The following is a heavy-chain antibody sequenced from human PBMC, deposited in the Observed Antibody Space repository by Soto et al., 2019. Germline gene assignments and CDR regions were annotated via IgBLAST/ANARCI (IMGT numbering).Heavy chain of an antibody. V-gene: IGHV1-69*13. Sequence: SVKVSCKASGGTFSSYAISRVRQAPGQGLEWMGGIIPIFGTANYAQKFQGRVTITADESTSTAYMELSSLRSEDTAVYYCARESRTGTTISYWGQGTLVTVSS. CDR3: ARESRTGTTISY. CDR2: IIPIFGTA. CDR1: GGTFSSYA. D-gene: IGHD1-7*01. J-gene: IGHJ4*02.